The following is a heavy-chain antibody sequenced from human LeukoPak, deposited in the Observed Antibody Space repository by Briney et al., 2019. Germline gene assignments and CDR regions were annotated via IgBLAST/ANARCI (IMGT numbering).Heavy chain of an antibody. D-gene: IGHD6-19*01. J-gene: IGHJ6*02. Sequence: GGSLRLSCAASGFTFRSYGMHWVRQAPGKGLDWVAVISYDGTNKYYADSVKGRFTISRDNSKNTLYLQMNSLRADDTAVYYCAKDGYSSGWYGEDYYYGMDVWGQGTTVTVSS. CDR1: GFTFRSYG. V-gene: IGHV3-30*18. CDR3: AKDGYSSGWYGEDYYYGMDV. CDR2: ISYDGTNK.